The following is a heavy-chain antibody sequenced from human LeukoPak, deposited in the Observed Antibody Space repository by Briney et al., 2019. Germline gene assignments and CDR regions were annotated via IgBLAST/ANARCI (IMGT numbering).Heavy chain of an antibody. CDR2: ISAYNGNT. Sequence: ASVKVSCKASGYTFTSYGISWVRQAPGQGLEWMGWISAYNGNTNYAQKLQGRVTMTTDTSTSTAYMELRSLRSDDTAVYYCARNTGEWELLNWFDPWGQGTLVAVSS. V-gene: IGHV1-18*01. D-gene: IGHD1-26*01. J-gene: IGHJ5*02. CDR1: GYTFTSYG. CDR3: ARNTGEWELLNWFDP.